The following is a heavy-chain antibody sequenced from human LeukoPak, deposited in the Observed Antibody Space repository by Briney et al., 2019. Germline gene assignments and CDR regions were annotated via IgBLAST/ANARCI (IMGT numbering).Heavy chain of an antibody. CDR2: ISRSSSTI. V-gene: IGHV3-48*04. CDR1: GFTFSSYS. D-gene: IGHD4-11*01. Sequence: GGSLRLSCAASGFTFSSYSMNWVRQAPGKGLEWVSYISRSSSTIYYADSVKGRFTISRDDAKNSLYLQMNSLRVEDTAVYYCVRGQTVMTFDYWGQGTPVTVSS. J-gene: IGHJ4*02. CDR3: VRGQTVMTFDY.